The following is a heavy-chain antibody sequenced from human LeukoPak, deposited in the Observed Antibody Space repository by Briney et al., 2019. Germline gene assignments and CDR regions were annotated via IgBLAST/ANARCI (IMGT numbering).Heavy chain of an antibody. D-gene: IGHD6-13*01. CDR3: AKDWSSSPYYFDY. V-gene: IGHV3-23*01. CDR2: ISGSGGST. J-gene: IGHJ4*02. CDR1: GFTFSSYA. Sequence: GGSLRLSCVASGFTFSSYAMSWVRQAPGKGLEWVSAISGSGGSTYYADSVKGRFTISRDNSKNTLYVQMNSLRAEDTAVYYCAKDWSSSPYYFDYWGQGTLVTVSS.